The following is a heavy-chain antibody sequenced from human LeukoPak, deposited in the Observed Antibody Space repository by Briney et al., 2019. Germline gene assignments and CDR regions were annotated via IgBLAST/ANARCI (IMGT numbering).Heavy chain of an antibody. CDR2: ISSSTYT. V-gene: IGHV3-11*06. CDR1: GFRFSDHY. Sequence: GGSLRLSCAASGFRFSDHYMSWIRQAPGKGLEWVSNISSSTYTDYADSVKGRFTISRDNAKKSLYLQMSSLRAEDTAVYYCARSIRGCSGGRCYNWFDPWGQGTLVTVSS. J-gene: IGHJ5*02. D-gene: IGHD2-15*01. CDR3: ARSIRGCSGGRCYNWFDP.